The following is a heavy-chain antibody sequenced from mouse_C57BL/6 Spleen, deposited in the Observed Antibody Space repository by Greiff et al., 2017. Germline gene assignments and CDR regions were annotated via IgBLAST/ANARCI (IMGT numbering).Heavy chain of an antibody. V-gene: IGHV1-15*01. CDR3: TRSWVDY. CDR2: IDPETGGT. J-gene: IGHJ2*01. Sequence: QVHVKQSGAELVRPGASVTLSCKASGYTFTDYEMHWVKQTPVHGLEWIGAIDPETGGTAYNQKFKGKAILTADKSSSTAYMELRSLTSEDSAVYYCTRSWVDYWGQGTTLTVSS. CDR1: GYTFTDYE.